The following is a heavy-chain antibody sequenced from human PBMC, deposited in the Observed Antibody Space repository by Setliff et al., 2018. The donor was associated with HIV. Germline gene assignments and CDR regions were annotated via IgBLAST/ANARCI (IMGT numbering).Heavy chain of an antibody. CDR2: IKNEDDGGAT. J-gene: IGHJ1*01. Sequence: PGGSLRLSCTASGFTFGDYAINWVRQAPGKGLEWVGFIKNEDDGGATEYAASVKGRFTISRDNSRSIAYLEMNSLKAEDTGFYYCIRVSFGGSGTCWVQNWGQGTLVTVST. CDR1: GFTFGDYA. CDR3: IRVSFGGSGTCWVQN. D-gene: IGHD3-10*01. V-gene: IGHV3-49*04.